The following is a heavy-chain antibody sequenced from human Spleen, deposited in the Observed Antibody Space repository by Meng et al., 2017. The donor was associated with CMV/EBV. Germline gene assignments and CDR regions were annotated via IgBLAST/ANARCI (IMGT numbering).Heavy chain of an antibody. D-gene: IGHD2-2*01. CDR2: IKQDGSEK. J-gene: IGHJ3*01. CDR1: GFTFSSYS. Sequence: GESLKISCAASGFTFSSYSMSWVRQAPGKGLEWVANIKQDGSEKYYVDSVKGRFTISRDNAKNSLYLQMNSLRAEDTAVYYCARDAVVPAAHAWGQGTMVTVSS. CDR3: ARDAVVPAAHA. V-gene: IGHV3-7*01.